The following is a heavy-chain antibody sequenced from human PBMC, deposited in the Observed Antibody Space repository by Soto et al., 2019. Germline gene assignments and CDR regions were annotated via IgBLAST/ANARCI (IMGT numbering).Heavy chain of an antibody. Sequence: KPGGSLRLSCAASGFTFSGYYMTWIRQAPGKGLEWVSFIGKSGSDMHYADSVEGRFTISRDNAKNSLYLQMNSLRAEDTAVYYCAREIGNRLPYGPVDYWGQGTLVTVSS. V-gene: IGHV3-11*01. J-gene: IGHJ4*02. D-gene: IGHD3-10*01. CDR2: IGKSGSDM. CDR1: GFTFSGYY. CDR3: AREIGNRLPYGPVDY.